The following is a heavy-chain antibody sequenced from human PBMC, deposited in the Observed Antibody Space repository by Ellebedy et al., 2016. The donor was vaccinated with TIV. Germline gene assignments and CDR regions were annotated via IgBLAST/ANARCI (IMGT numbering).Heavy chain of an antibody. CDR1: GFSVRSYA. Sequence: GESLKISCAASGFSVRSYAMSWVRQAPGKGLEWVSGISDSGSDTYYTDSVKGRFTISRDNSKNTLYLQMNSLRVEDTAIYYCAKDQYGSGSYWDLNRWGRGTLVTVSS. V-gene: IGHV3-23*01. CDR3: AKDQYGSGSYWDLNR. J-gene: IGHJ2*01. D-gene: IGHD3-10*01. CDR2: ISDSGSDT.